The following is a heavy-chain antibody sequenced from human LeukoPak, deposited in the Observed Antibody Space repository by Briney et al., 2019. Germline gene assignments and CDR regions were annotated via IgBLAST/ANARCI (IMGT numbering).Heavy chain of an antibody. CDR1: GGSISSYY. D-gene: IGHD3-22*01. CDR2: IYTSGST. CDR3: ARGKQRKYYYDSSGYYVDY. Sequence: SETLSLTCTVSGGSISSYYWSWIRQPAGKGLEWIGRIYTSGSTNYNPSLKSRVTMSVDTSKNRFSLKLSSVTAADTAVYYCARGKQRKYYYDSSGYYVDYWGQGTLVTVSS. V-gene: IGHV4-4*07. J-gene: IGHJ4*02.